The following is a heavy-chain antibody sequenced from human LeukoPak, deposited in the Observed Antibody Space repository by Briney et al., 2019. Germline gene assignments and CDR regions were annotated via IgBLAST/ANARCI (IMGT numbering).Heavy chain of an antibody. CDR3: ARVGPPAGYCSGGSCLRRYGMDV. CDR2: TYYRSKWYN. D-gene: IGHD2-15*01. Sequence: SQTLSLTCAISGDSVSSNSAAWNWIRQSPSRGLEWLGRTYYRSKWYNDYAVSVKSRITINPDTSKNRFSLQLNSVTPEDTAVYYCARVGPPAGYCSGGSCLRRYGMDVWGQGTTVTVSS. CDR1: GDSVSSNSAA. V-gene: IGHV6-1*01. J-gene: IGHJ6*02.